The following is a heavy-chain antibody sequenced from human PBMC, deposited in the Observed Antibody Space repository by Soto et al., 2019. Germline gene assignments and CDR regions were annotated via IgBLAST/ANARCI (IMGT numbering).Heavy chain of an antibody. V-gene: IGHV4-59*01. CDR2: IYYSGST. CDR3: ASMANDAFDI. D-gene: IGHD5-12*01. CDR1: GGSISSYY. J-gene: IGHJ3*02. Sequence: SETLSLTCTVSGGSISSYYWSWIRQPPGKGLEWIGYIYYSGSTNYNPSLKSRVTISVDTSKNQFSLKLCSVTAADTAVYYCASMANDAFDIWGQGTMVTVSS.